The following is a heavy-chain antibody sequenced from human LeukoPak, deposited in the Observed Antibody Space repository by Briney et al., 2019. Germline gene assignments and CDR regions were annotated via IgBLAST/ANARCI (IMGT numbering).Heavy chain of an antibody. D-gene: IGHD1-26*01. CDR2: INSDGSNT. Sequence: GRSLRLSCAASGFTFSSYWMHWVRQAPGKGLVWVSRINSDGSNTIYADSVKGRFTISRDNSKNTLSLQMNSLRGEDTAVYYCARGPTPGDFDFWGQGTLVTVSS. J-gene: IGHJ4*02. V-gene: IGHV3-74*01. CDR1: GFTFSSYW. CDR3: ARGPTPGDFDF.